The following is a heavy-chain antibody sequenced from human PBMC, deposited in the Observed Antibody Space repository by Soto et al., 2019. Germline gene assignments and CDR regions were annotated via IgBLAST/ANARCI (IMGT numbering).Heavy chain of an antibody. V-gene: IGHV1-18*01. CDR2: ISAYNGNT. CDR3: ASFSIAATDPYGMDV. CDR1: GYTFTSYG. J-gene: IGHJ6*02. D-gene: IGHD6-13*01. Sequence: QVQLVQSGAEVKEPGASVKVSCKASGYTFTSYGISWVRQAPGQGLEWMGWISAYNGNTNYAQKLQGRVTMTTDTSTSTAYMELRSLRSDDTAVYYCASFSIAATDPYGMDVWGQGTTVTVSS.